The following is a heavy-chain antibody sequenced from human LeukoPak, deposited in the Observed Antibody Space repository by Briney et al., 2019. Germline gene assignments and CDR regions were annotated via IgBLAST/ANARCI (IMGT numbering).Heavy chain of an antibody. Sequence: GGSLRLSCAASGFTFSNYWMSWVRQAPGKGLEWVANIKQDGSEKYYVDSVKGRFTISRDNAKSSLSLQMNSLRAEDTAVYYCARLLRVWDLLPYYFDYWGQGTLVAVAS. V-gene: IGHV3-7*01. CDR2: IKQDGSEK. D-gene: IGHD3-16*01. CDR3: ARLLRVWDLLPYYFDY. J-gene: IGHJ4*02. CDR1: GFTFSNYW.